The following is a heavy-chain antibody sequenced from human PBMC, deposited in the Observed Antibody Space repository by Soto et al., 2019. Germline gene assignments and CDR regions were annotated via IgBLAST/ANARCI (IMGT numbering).Heavy chain of an antibody. CDR3: AHSRNLITEDAQVGDFDY. V-gene: IGHV2-5*02. Sequence: QIALNDSGPTLVKPAQTLALTCTFSGFSLTTDGEGVGWVRQPPGEALEWLALIYWDDDERYSPSLKTRLTIIKDPSKNQVVLIMINVDPVDTATYYCAHSRNLITEDAQVGDFDYWGQGTLVPVSS. J-gene: IGHJ4*02. D-gene: IGHD3-10*01. CDR1: GFSLTTDGEG. CDR2: IYWDDDE.